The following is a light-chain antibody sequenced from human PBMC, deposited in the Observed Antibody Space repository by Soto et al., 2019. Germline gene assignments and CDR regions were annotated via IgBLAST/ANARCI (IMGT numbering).Light chain of an antibody. CDR3: CSYAGSYPYV. J-gene: IGLJ1*01. V-gene: IGLV2-11*01. CDR2: DVS. CDR1: SSDVGGYNY. Sequence: QSVLTQPRSVSGSPGQSVTISCTGTSSDVGGYNYVSWYQQHPSKAHKLMIYDVSKRPSGVPDRFSGSKSGNTASLTISGLQAEDEADYYCCSYAGSYPYVFGTGTKVTVL.